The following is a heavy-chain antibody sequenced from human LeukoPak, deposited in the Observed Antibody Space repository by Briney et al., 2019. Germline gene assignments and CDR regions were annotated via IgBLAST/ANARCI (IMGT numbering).Heavy chain of an antibody. V-gene: IGHV3-74*01. D-gene: IGHD2-21*01. Sequence: PGGSLRLSCAASGFTFSSYWMHWVRQASGKGLVWISRVNNDGSSTNYADSVKGRFTISRDNAKNTLYLQMNSLRAEDTAVYYCASLRLGEGYWGQGTLVTVSS. CDR2: VNNDGSST. CDR1: GFTFSSYW. CDR3: ASLRLGEGY. J-gene: IGHJ4*02.